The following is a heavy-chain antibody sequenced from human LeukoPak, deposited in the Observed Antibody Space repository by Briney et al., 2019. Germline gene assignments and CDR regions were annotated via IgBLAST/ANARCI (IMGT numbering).Heavy chain of an antibody. Sequence: ASVKVSCKASGYTFTGYYMHWVRQAPGQGLEGMGWINPNSGATNYAQKFQGRVTMTRDTSISTAYMELSSHTSDDTAVYYCARVTGIAGAGTRGDYWGQGTLVTVSS. CDR2: INPNSGAT. V-gene: IGHV1-2*02. J-gene: IGHJ4*02. D-gene: IGHD6-19*01. CDR3: ARVTGIAGAGTRGDY. CDR1: GYTFTGYY.